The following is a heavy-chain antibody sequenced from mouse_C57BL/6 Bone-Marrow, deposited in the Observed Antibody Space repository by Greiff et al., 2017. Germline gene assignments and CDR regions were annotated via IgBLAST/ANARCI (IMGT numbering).Heavy chain of an antibody. CDR1: GYTFTSYN. Sequence: QVQLQQSGAELVRPGASVKMSCKASGYTFTSYNMHWVKQTPSQGLEWIGAIYPGNGDTSYNQKFKGKATLTVDKSSSTAYMQLSSLTSEDSAVYFCARGAYWGQGTLVTVSA. CDR2: IYPGNGDT. J-gene: IGHJ3*01. CDR3: ARGAY. V-gene: IGHV1-12*01.